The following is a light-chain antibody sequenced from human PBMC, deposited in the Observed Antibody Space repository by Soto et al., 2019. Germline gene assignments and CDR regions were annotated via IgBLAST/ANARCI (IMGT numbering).Light chain of an antibody. V-gene: IGKV2D-29*02. CDR1: QSLLHITGETF. Sequence: DVVMTQSPRSLSVTPGQPASISCKSSQSLLHITGETFLFGYLQKPGQSPQLLIYEVSTRVSGVPDRISGSGSGTDFTLEISRVETDDVGIYYSIQSTQLPPTFGQGTRLGIE. J-gene: IGKJ5*01. CDR3: IQSTQLPPT. CDR2: EVS.